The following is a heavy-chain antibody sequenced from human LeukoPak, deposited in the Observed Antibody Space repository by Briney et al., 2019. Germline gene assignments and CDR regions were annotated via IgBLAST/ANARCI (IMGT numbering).Heavy chain of an antibody. V-gene: IGHV4-59*08. J-gene: IGHJ3*01. CDR3: TRHKRWLQSPDAFDV. Sequence: SETLSLTCTVSGGPIRDFYWSWIRQPPGKGLEWIGYTYYSGSTSYKPSLKSRVAISVDMSKSRFSLELSSVTAADTAIYYCTRHKRWLQSPDAFDVWGQGTMVTVSS. D-gene: IGHD5-24*01. CDR1: GGPIRDFY. CDR2: TYYSGST.